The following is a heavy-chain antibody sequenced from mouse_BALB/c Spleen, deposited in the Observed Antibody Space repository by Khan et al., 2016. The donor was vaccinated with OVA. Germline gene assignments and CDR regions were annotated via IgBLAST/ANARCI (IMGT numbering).Heavy chain of an antibody. Sequence: EVRLQQSGAELVRPGAFVKLSCKASAFNIKDYYIHWVKQRPAPGQEWIGWLDPVNGNTISEPKFQGKASLTADTSPNTAQLQLSSLAYEDTAVYYCASTGYGAWLAYWGHGTLVTVSA. J-gene: IGHJ3*01. V-gene: IGHV14-1*02. D-gene: IGHD1-1*02. CDR2: LDPVNGNT. CDR3: ASTGYGAWLAY. CDR1: AFNIKDYY.